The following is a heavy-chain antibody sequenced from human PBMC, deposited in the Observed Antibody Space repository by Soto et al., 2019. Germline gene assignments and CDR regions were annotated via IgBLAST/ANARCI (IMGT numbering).Heavy chain of an antibody. CDR2: MYNTGST. CDR1: GGSISRYY. CDR3: ARDLWGYCGTDCYPLDV. V-gene: IGHV4-59*01. D-gene: IGHD2-21*02. Sequence: QVQLQESGPGLVKPSETLSLTCTVSGGSISRYYWSWIRQPPGKGLEWIGYMYNTGSTVYNPPFKSRVTISVDTAKNQFSLNLNSVTAADTAVYYCARDLWGYCGTDCYPLDVWGQGTTVTVSS. J-gene: IGHJ6*02.